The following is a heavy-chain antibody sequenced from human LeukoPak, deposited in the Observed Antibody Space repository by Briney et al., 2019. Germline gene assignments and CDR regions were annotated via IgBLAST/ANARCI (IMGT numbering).Heavy chain of an antibody. CDR2: IYYSGST. Sequence: SETLSLTCTVSGGSISSGDYSWSWIRQPPGKGLEWIGYIYYSGSTYYNPSLKRRVTISVDTSKNQFSLKLSSVTAADTAVYYCARAPLLWFGELSGGAFDYWGQGTLVTVSS. V-gene: IGHV4-30-4*01. CDR1: GGSISSGDYS. D-gene: IGHD3-10*01. CDR3: ARAPLLWFGELSGGAFDY. J-gene: IGHJ4*02.